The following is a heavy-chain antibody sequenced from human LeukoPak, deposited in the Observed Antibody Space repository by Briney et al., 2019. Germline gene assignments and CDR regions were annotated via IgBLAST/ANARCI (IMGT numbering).Heavy chain of an antibody. Sequence: SETLSLTCTVSGGATSSYYCSWIRQPAGKGLEWIGRIYTSGSTNYNPSLKSRVTMSVDTSKNQFSLKLTSVTAADTAVYYCARDYYDSSGHLWWFDPWGQGTLVTVSS. CDR2: IYTSGST. J-gene: IGHJ5*02. CDR3: ARDYYDSSGHLWWFDP. D-gene: IGHD3-22*01. CDR1: GGATSSYY. V-gene: IGHV4-4*07.